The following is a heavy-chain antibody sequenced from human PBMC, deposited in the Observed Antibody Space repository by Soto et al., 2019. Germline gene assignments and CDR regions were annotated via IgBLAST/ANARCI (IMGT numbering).Heavy chain of an antibody. D-gene: IGHD3-3*01. CDR2: IYYSGST. J-gene: IGHJ4*02. V-gene: IGHV4-39*01. Sequence: PSETLSHTCTVSGGSISSSSYYWGWIRQPPGKGLEWIGSIYYSGSTYYNPSLKSRVTISVDTSKNQFSLKLSSVTAADTAVYYCFIAAAVRFAYFDYWGQGTLVTVSS. CDR1: GGSISSSSYY. CDR3: FIAAAVRFAYFDY.